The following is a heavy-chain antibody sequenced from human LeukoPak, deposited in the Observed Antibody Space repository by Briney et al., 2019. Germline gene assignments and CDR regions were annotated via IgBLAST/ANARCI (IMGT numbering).Heavy chain of an antibody. CDR2: ISSSSSYI. CDR1: GFTFSSYS. V-gene: IGHV3-21*01. D-gene: IGHD3-10*01. CDR3: ARGVYYYGSGSYSSPHWFDP. Sequence: GGSLRLSCAASGFTFSSYSMNWVRQAPGKGLEWVSSISSSSSYIYYADSVKGRFTISRDNAKNSLYLQMNSLRAEDTAVYYCARGVYYYGSGSYSSPHWFDPWGQGTLVTVSS. J-gene: IGHJ5*02.